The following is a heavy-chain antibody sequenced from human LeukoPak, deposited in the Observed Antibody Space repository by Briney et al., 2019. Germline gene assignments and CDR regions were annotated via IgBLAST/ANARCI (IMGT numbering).Heavy chain of an antibody. CDR2: INPSSGST. CDR3: ARDSAYCSGGSCPDY. D-gene: IGHD2-15*01. V-gene: IGHV1-46*01. CDR1: GYTFTSYY. J-gene: IGHJ4*02. Sequence: ASVEVSCKASGYTFTSYYIHWVRQAPGQGPEWMGIINPSSGSTSYAQTFQGRVTMTTDTSTSTAYMELRSLRSDDTAVYYCARDSAYCSGGSCPDYWGQGTLVTVSS.